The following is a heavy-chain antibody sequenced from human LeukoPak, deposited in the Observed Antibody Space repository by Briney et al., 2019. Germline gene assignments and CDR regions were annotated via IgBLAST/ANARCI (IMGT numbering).Heavy chain of an antibody. D-gene: IGHD3-16*01. J-gene: IGHJ4*02. CDR3: AAWGVFDY. CDR1: GFTFRSFW. V-gene: IGHV3-74*01. CDR2: INNDGSST. Sequence: PGGSLRLSCAASGFTFRSFWTHWVRQAPGKGLVWVSHINNDGSSTTYADSVKGRFTISKDDAKNTVYLQMNSLRVEDTAVYYCAAWGVFDYWGQGTRVTVSS.